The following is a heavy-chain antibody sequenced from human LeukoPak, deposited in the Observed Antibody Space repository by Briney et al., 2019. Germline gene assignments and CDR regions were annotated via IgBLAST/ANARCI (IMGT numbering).Heavy chain of an antibody. Sequence: SVKVSCKASGGTFSSYAISWVRQAPGQGLEWMGRIIPILGIANYAQKFQGRVTITADKSTSTAYMELSSLRSEDTAVYYCARPNYYDSSGYAFDIWGQGTMVTVSS. D-gene: IGHD3-22*01. V-gene: IGHV1-69*04. J-gene: IGHJ3*02. CDR3: ARPNYYDSSGYAFDI. CDR1: GGTFSSYA. CDR2: IIPILGIA.